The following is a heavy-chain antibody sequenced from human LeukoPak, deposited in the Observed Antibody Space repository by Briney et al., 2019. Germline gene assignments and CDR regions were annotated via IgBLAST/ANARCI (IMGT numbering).Heavy chain of an antibody. CDR3: AKAIHSSSSGVVDY. Sequence: GGSLRLSCAASGFTFSSYWMTWVRQAPAKGLEWVTFIRYDGSNKYYAESVKGRFTISRDNSKNTLYLQMNSLRAEDTAVYYCAKAIHSSSSGVVDYWGQGTLVTVSS. CDR1: GFTFSSYW. V-gene: IGHV3-30*02. D-gene: IGHD6-6*01. J-gene: IGHJ4*02. CDR2: IRYDGSNK.